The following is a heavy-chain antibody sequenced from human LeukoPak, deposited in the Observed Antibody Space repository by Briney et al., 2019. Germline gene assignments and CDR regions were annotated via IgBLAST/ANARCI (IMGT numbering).Heavy chain of an antibody. V-gene: IGHV4-59*01. J-gene: IGHJ4*02. CDR1: GGSISSYY. CDR2: IYYRGST. Sequence: SETLSLTCTVSGGSISSYYWSWIRQPPGKGLEWIGYIYYRGSTNYNPSLKSRVTISVDTSKNQFSLKLSSVTAADTAVYYCARGQQWLGPFDYWGQGTLVTVSS. D-gene: IGHD6-19*01. CDR3: ARGQQWLGPFDY.